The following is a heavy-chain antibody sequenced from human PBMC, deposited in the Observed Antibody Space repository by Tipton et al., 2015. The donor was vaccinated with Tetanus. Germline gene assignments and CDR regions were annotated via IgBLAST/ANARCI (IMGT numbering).Heavy chain of an antibody. V-gene: IGHV4-34*01. Sequence: TLSLTCAVYGGSFSGYYWSWIRQPPGKGLEWIGEINHSGSTNYNPSLKSRVTISVDTSKNQFSMKLTSVTAADPAVYYCARQYSYGAGRPGSNWFDPWGQGTLVTVSS. CDR1: GGSFSGYY. CDR3: ARQYSYGAGRPGSNWFDP. J-gene: IGHJ5*02. D-gene: IGHD5-18*01. CDR2: INHSGST.